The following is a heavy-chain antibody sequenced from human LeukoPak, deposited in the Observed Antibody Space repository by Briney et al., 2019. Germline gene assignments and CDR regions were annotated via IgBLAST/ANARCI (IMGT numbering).Heavy chain of an antibody. CDR3: AKVLGISFAPWDY. D-gene: IGHD7-27*01. CDR1: GFTFSGSA. CDR2: IRSKANSYAT. Sequence: PGGSLRLSCAASGFTFSGSAMHWVRQASGKGLEWVGRIRSKANSYATAYAASVKGRFTISRDDSKNTAYLQMNSLKTEDTAVYYCAKVLGISFAPWDYWGQGTLVTVSS. V-gene: IGHV3-73*01. J-gene: IGHJ4*02.